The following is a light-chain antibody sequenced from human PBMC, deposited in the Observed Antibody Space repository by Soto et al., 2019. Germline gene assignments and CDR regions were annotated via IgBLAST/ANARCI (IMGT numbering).Light chain of an antibody. Sequence: EIVMTQSPATLSVSPGERATLSCRDSQSVSSNLAWYQQKPGQAPRLLIYGASTRATGIPARFSGSGSGTEFTLTISSLQSEDFAVYSCQQYNNWPITFGGGTKVEIK. V-gene: IGKV3-15*01. CDR3: QQYNNWPIT. CDR1: QSVSSN. J-gene: IGKJ4*01. CDR2: GAS.